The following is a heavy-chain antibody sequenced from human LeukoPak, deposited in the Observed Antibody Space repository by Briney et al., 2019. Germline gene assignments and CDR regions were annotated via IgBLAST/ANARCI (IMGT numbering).Heavy chain of an antibody. CDR3: AISRPPGTTVTTHTGSLDY. Sequence: SETLSLTCTVSGGSISSGSYYWSWIRQPAGKGLEWIGRIYTSGSTNYNPSLKSRVTISVDTSKNQFSLKLSSVTAADTAVYYCAISRPPGTTVTTHTGSLDYWGQGTLVTVSS. D-gene: IGHD4-17*01. CDR1: GGSISSGSYY. CDR2: IYTSGST. V-gene: IGHV4-61*02. J-gene: IGHJ4*02.